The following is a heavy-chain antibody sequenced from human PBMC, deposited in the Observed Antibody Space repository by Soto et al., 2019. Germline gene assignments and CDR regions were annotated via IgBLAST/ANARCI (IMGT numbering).Heavy chain of an antibody. CDR3: ARQAGAFGYYMDV. CDR1: SGSISSSYYY. Sequence: SETLFLTCTVSSGSISSSYYYWGWIRQPPGKGLEWIGAIYYTGSTYYNPPLQSRVTISVDTSKNQFSLKMSSVTAADTAVYFCARQAGAFGYYMDVWGKGATVTVSS. D-gene: IGHD3-16*01. CDR2: IYYTGST. J-gene: IGHJ6*03. V-gene: IGHV4-39*01.